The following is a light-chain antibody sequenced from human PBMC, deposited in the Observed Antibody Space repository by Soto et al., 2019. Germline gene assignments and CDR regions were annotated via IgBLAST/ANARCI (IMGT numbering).Light chain of an antibody. CDR1: QSINSN. V-gene: IGKV3D-15*01. Sequence: EIVMTQSPVTLSLSPGERATLSCRASQSINSNLAWYQQKPGQAPRLLIYGGSIRATGIPARFSGSGSGTEFTLTISSLQSEDFAVYYCHQYNDRPLTFGGGTKVEIK. J-gene: IGKJ4*01. CDR3: HQYNDRPLT. CDR2: GGS.